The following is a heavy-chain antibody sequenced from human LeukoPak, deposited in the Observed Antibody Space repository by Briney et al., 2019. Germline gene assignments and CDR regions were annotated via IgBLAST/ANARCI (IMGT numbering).Heavy chain of an antibody. V-gene: IGHV3-23*01. CDR1: GFTFSSYA. D-gene: IGHD3-22*01. Sequence: GGSLRLSCAASGFTFSSYAMSWVRQAPGKGLEWVSAISGSGGSTYYADSVKGRFTISRDNSKNTLYLQMNSLRAEDTAVYYCAKDGTYYDSSGYCYWGQGTLVTVSS. CDR3: AKDGTYYDSSGYCY. CDR2: ISGSGGST. J-gene: IGHJ4*02.